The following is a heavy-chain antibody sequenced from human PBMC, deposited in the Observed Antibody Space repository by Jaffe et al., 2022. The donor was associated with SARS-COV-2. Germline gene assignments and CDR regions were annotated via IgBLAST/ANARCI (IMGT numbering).Heavy chain of an antibody. J-gene: IGHJ4*02. V-gene: IGHV5-51*01. CDR2: VNPGDSDT. D-gene: IGHD5-18*01. Sequence: EVQLVQSGAEVKKPGESLEISCRGSGYSFTSYWIGWVRQMPGKGLEWMGIVNPGDSDTRYSPSFQGQVTISADRSIGTAYLQWNSLKTSDTAMYYCARQGSGVTLDYWGQGTLVTVSS. CDR1: GYSFTSYW. CDR3: ARQGSGVTLDY.